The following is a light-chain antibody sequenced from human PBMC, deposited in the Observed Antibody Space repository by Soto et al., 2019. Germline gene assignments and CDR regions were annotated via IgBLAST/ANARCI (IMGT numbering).Light chain of an antibody. J-gene: IGLJ2*01. V-gene: IGLV2-14*03. CDR2: DVS. Sequence: QSALTQPASVSGSPGQSITISCTGTSSDVGAYHYVSWYQRHPGKAPKLMIYDVSNRPSGVSNRFSGSKSGNTASLTISELQAEDEADYYCSSYSNSRTLVFGGGTKLTV. CDR1: SSDVGAYHY. CDR3: SSYSNSRTLV.